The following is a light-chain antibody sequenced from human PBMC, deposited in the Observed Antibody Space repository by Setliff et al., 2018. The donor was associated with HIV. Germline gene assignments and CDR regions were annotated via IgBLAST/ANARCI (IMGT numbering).Light chain of an antibody. CDR2: EVT. Sequence: QSALAQPASVSGSPGQSITISCTGTSSDVGGYSYVSWYQQHPGKAPKLRIYEVTNRPSGVSNSFSGSKSGNTASLTISGLQAEDEADYYCSSYAITNTLPFGTGTKVTVL. V-gene: IGLV2-14*01. J-gene: IGLJ1*01. CDR3: SSYAITNTLP. CDR1: SSDVGGYSY.